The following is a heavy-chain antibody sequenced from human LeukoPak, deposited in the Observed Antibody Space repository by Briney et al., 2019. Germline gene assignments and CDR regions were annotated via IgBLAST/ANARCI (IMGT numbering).Heavy chain of an antibody. Sequence: ASVKVSCKASGYTFTGYYIHWVRQAPGQGLEWMGWINPNTGDTNYAQKFQGRVTMTRDTSISTAYMELTRLRSDDTAVYYCARGYYDSSAYYSADYWGQGTLVTVSS. CDR1: GYTFTGYY. J-gene: IGHJ4*02. CDR3: ARGYYDSSAYYSADY. CDR2: INPNTGDT. V-gene: IGHV1-2*02. D-gene: IGHD3-22*01.